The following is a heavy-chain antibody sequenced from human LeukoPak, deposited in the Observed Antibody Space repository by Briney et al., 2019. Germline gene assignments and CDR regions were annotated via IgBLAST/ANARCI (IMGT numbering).Heavy chain of an antibody. CDR3: ARGGKWELNFDY. J-gene: IGHJ4*02. V-gene: IGHV3-21*01. D-gene: IGHD1-26*01. Sequence: PGGSLRLSCAASGFTFSSYSMNWVRQAPGKGLEWVSSISSSSSYIYYADSVKGRFTISRDNAKSSLYLQMNSLRAEDTAVYYCARGGKWELNFDYWGQGTLVTVSS. CDR1: GFTFSSYS. CDR2: ISSSSSYI.